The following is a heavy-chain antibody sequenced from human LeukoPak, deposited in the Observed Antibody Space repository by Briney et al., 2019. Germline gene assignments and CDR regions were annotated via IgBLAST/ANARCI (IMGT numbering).Heavy chain of an antibody. CDR1: GFDVSTNY. CDR3: ARDQRSESYYPWGWFDP. D-gene: IGHD1-26*01. CDR2: IYIDGST. Sequence: GGSLRLSSAASGFDVSTNYLSWVRPGPGQGMEWDSVIYIDGSTYYSDSVKGRFTISRDNSKNTLYLQMNSLRPEDTAVYYCARDQRSESYYPWGWFDPWGQGTLVTVSS. J-gene: IGHJ5*02. V-gene: IGHV3-66*02.